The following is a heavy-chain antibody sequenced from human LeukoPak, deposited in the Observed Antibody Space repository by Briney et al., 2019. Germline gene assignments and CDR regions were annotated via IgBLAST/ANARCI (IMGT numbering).Heavy chain of an antibody. Sequence: SETLSLTYRVSDGSITSDYWSWTRQPPGQGLEWIGYISYSGSTFYNPSLKSRVTLSVDTSKKQFALRLSSVTAADTAVYYCAKHQRDSSGYHYFDDWGKGSLVNVSS. CDR2: ISYSGST. CDR3: AKHQRDSSGYHYFDD. J-gene: IGHJ4*02. V-gene: IGHV4-59*08. D-gene: IGHD3-22*01. CDR1: DGSITSDY.